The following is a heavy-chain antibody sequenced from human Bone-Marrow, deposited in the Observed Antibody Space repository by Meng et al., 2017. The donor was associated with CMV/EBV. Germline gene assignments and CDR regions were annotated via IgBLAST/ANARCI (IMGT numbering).Heavy chain of an antibody. V-gene: IGHV4-59*01. CDR3: ARGGNGDSYDY. Sequence: SETLSLTCTVSGGSISSYYWSWIRQPPGKGLEWIGYIYYSGSTNYNPSLKSRVTMSVDTSKNQFSLKLSSVTAADTAVYYCARGGNGDSYDYWGQGTLVTVSS. CDR1: GGSISSYY. J-gene: IGHJ4*02. CDR2: IYYSGST. D-gene: IGHD1-1*01.